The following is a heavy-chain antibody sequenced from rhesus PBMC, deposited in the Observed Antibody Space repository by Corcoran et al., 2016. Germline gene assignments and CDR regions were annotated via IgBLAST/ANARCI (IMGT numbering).Heavy chain of an antibody. CDR3: AKDLGGSSGPDY. D-gene: IGHD6-31*01. CDR2: INSGGGRP. CDR1: GTTSRSDG. Sequence: EVQLVESGGGLAKPGGSLRLAGAASGTTSRSDGVNGGRLAWVSAINSGGGRPYYASSVKGRFTISRDNSKNTLSLQMTSLRAEDTAVYYCAKDLGGSSGPDYWGQGVLVTVSS. J-gene: IGHJ4*01. V-gene: IGHV3S42*01.